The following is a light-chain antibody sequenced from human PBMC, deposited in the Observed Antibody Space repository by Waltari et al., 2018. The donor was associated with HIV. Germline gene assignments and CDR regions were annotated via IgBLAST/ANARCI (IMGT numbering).Light chain of an antibody. J-gene: IGKJ4*01. Sequence: EIVLTQSPGTLSLSPGERATLSCKASQTVNSGYLAWYQQKDGQAPRLRVYGPATRASGIADRFSCRGSGTDFTLTISSREPEDCAVYYCQQRTNGPPRLAFGGGTKVEI. CDR3: QQRTNGPPRLA. CDR2: GPA. V-gene: IGKV3D-20*02. CDR1: QTVNSGY.